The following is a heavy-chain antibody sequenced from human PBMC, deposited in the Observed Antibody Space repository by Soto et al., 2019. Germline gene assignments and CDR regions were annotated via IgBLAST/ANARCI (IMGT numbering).Heavy chain of an antibody. D-gene: IGHD3-3*01. CDR2: ISAYNGNT. CDR1: GYTFTSDY. Sequence: GASVKVSCKASGYTFTSDYMHWVRQAPGQGLEWMGWISAYNGNTNYAQKLQGRVTMTTDTSTSTAYMELRSLRSDDTAVYYCARGDFSSGPFDYWGQGTLVTVSS. CDR3: ARGDFSSGPFDY. J-gene: IGHJ4*02. V-gene: IGHV1-18*04.